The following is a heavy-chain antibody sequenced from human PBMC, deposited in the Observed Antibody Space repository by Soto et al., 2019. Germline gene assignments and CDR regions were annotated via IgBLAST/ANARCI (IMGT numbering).Heavy chain of an antibody. CDR3: ARWRSWKLVLVPDY. D-gene: IGHD6-13*01. CDR1: GYTFTSYA. Sequence: GASVKVSCKASGYTFTSYAMHWVRQAPGQRLEWMGWINAGNGNTKYAQKFQGRVTITRDTSASTAYMELSSLRSEDTAVYYCARWRSWKLVLVPDYWGQGTLVTVSS. CDR2: INAGNGNT. J-gene: IGHJ4*02. V-gene: IGHV1-3*01.